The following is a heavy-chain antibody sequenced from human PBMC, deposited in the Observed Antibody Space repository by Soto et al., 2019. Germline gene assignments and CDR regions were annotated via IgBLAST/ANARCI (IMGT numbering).Heavy chain of an antibody. CDR1: GFTFSSYS. V-gene: IGHV3-21*01. CDR3: ARDPRTIVATIFDY. Sequence: EVQLVESGGGLVKPGGSLRLSCAASGFTFSSYSMNWVRQAPGKGLEWVSSISSSSSYIYYADSVKGRFTISRDNAKNSLYLQMNSLRAEDTAVYYCARDPRTIVATIFDYWGQGTLVTVSS. D-gene: IGHD5-12*01. CDR2: ISSSSSYI. J-gene: IGHJ4*02.